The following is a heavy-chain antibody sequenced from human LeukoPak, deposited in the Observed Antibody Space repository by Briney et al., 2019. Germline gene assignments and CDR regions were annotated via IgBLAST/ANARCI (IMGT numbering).Heavy chain of an antibody. CDR2: IYTSEST. J-gene: IGHJ6*03. CDR3: ARDSVVVVPAASYYYYYMDV. CDR1: GGSISSYY. V-gene: IGHV4-4*07. D-gene: IGHD2-2*01. Sequence: SETLSLTCTVPGGSISSYYWSWIRQPAGKGLEWVGLIYTSESTNYNPSLISRVTMSVDTPKNQFYLKLRSVTAADPAVYYCARDSVVVVPAASYYYYYMDVWGKGTTVTVSS.